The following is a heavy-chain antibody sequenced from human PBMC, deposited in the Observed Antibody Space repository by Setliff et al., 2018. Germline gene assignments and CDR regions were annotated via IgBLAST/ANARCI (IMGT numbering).Heavy chain of an antibody. CDR1: GYNFANHW. CDR3: ARLGRERSTFAWLDA. CDR2: IDPGDSYA. Sequence: GESQRISRPASGYNFANHWIAWGRLMPGKGLEYMGRIDPGDSYADYSPSFDGLVTISADKSRTTVYLQWTSLQASDTALYLCARLGRERSTFAWLDAWGQGTQVTVSS. V-gene: IGHV5-10-1*01. J-gene: IGHJ5*02. D-gene: IGHD1-1*01.